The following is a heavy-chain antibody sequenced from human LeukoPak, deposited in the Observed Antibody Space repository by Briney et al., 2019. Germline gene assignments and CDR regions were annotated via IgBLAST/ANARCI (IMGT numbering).Heavy chain of an antibody. J-gene: IGHJ4*01. V-gene: IGHV4-39*07. Sequence: SETLSLTCTVSGGSIRITSYYWGWIRQSPGREPEWIGSIYFSGRTHYNPSLESRVTISVDTSNNQFSLRLNSVTAADTAVYFCARESGDTRTVNSFDFWGRGTLITVSS. CDR1: GGSIRITSYY. D-gene: IGHD2-21*01. CDR3: ARESGDTRTVNSFDF. CDR2: IYFSGRT.